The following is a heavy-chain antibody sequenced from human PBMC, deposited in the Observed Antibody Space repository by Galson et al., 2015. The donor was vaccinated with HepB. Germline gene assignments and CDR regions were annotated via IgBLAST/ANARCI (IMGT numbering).Heavy chain of an antibody. D-gene: IGHD3-3*01. J-gene: IGHJ6*02. V-gene: IGHV3-11*06. CDR3: ARDGTYYDFWSGLPRPDGMDV. Sequence: SLRLSCAASGFTFSDYYMSWIRQAPGKGLEWVSYISSSSSYTNYADSVKGRFTISRDNAKNSLYLQMNSLRAEDTAVDYCARDGTYYDFWSGLPRPDGMDVWGQGTTVTVSS. CDR1: GFTFSDYY. CDR2: ISSSSSYT.